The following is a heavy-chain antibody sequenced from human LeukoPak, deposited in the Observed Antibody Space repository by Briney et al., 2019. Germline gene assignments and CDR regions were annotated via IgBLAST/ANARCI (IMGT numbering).Heavy chain of an antibody. D-gene: IGHD6-19*01. CDR1: GFTFSDYY. V-gene: IGHV3-11*04. J-gene: IGHJ4*02. Sequence: GGSLRLSCAASGFTFSDYYMSWIRQAPGKGLEWVSYISSSGSTIYYADSVKGRFTISRDNAKNSLYLQMNSLRAGDTAVYYCARDPIAVAGRELDFDYWGQGTLVTVSS. CDR3: ARDPIAVAGRELDFDY. CDR2: ISSSGSTI.